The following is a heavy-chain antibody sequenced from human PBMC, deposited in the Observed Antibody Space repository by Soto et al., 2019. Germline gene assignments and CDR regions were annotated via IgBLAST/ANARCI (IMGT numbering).Heavy chain of an antibody. Sequence: GGSLRLSCAASGFTFSGSAMHWVRQASGKGLEWVGRIRSKANSYATAYAASVKGRFTISRDDSKNTAYLQMNSLKTEDTAVYYCTVYCSGGSCPDAFDIWGQGTMVTVSS. J-gene: IGHJ3*02. D-gene: IGHD2-15*01. CDR2: IRSKANSYAT. CDR3: TVYCSGGSCPDAFDI. CDR1: GFTFSGSA. V-gene: IGHV3-73*01.